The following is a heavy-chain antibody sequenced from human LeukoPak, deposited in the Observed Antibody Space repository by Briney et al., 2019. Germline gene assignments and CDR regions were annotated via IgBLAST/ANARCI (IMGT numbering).Heavy chain of an antibody. CDR2: ISAYNGNT. CDR1: GYTFTSYG. V-gene: IGHV1-18*01. CDR3: ARDEGMTTVTTVDY. J-gene: IGHJ4*02. Sequence: GASVKVSCKASGYTFTSYGISWVRQAPGQGLEWMGWISAYNGNTNYAQKLQGRVTMTTDTSTSTAYMELRSLRSDDTAVYYCARDEGMTTVTTVDYWGQGTLVTVSS. D-gene: IGHD4-17*01.